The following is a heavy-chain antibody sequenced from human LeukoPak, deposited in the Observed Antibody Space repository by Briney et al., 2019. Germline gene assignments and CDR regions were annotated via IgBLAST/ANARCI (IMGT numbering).Heavy chain of an antibody. Sequence: GGSLRLSCAASGLTFGSYNMNWVRQAPGKGLEWVSFISSSSNYIYYTDSVKGRFTISRDNAKNSLFLQTNSLRAEDTAVYYCARGTPTTRDFDYWGQGTPVTVSS. CDR3: ARGTPTTRDFDY. CDR1: GLTFGSYN. CDR2: ISSSSNYI. J-gene: IGHJ4*02. V-gene: IGHV3-21*01. D-gene: IGHD4-11*01.